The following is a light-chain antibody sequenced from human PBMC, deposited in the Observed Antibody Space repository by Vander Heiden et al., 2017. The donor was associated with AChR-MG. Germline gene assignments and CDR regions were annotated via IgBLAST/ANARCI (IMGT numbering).Light chain of an antibody. CDR2: DAS. V-gene: IGKV3-20*01. CDR3: QHFGSSRT. CDR1: QIIASSY. J-gene: IGKJ1*01. Sequence: DIVLTQSPGTLSLSPGERATLSCRASQIIASSYLAWYQQKPGQAPRLLIFDASSRAAGIPDRFRGSGSATDFTLTITRLEPEDFAMYYCQHFGSSRTFGQGTKVEVK.